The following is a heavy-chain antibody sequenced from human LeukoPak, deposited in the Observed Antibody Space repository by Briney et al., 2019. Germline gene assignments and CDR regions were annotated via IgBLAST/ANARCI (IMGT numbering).Heavy chain of an antibody. CDR3: AKDGVGKYYYYGMDV. Sequence: SLRLPCAASGFTLDDYAMHWVRQAPGKGLEWVSGISWNSGSIGYADSVKGRFTISRDNAKNSLYLQMNSLRAEDTALYYCAKDGVGKYYYYGMDVWGQGTTVTVSS. J-gene: IGHJ6*02. CDR2: ISWNSGSI. CDR1: GFTLDDYA. V-gene: IGHV3-9*01. D-gene: IGHD2-15*01.